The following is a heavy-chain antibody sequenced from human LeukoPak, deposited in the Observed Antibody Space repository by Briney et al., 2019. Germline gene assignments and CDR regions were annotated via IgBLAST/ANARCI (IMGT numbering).Heavy chain of an antibody. CDR2: ISAYNGNT. D-gene: IGHD6-19*01. CDR1: GYTFTSYY. J-gene: IGHJ4*02. V-gene: IGHV1-18*04. CDR3: ARDREMAGTEGESDY. Sequence: ASVKVSCKASGYTFTSYYMHWVRQAPGQGLEWMGWISAYNGNTNYAQKLQGRVTMTTDTSTSTAYMELRSLRSDDTAVYYCARDREMAGTEGESDYWGQGTLVTVSS.